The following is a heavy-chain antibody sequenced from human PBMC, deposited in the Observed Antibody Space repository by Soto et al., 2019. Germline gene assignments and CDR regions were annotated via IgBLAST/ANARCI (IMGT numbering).Heavy chain of an antibody. CDR1: GFTFSSYA. CDR2: ISGSGGST. Sequence: RRLSCAASGFTFSSYAMSWVRQAPGKRLEWVSAISGSGGSTYYADSVKGRFTISRDNSKNTLYLQMNSLRAEDTPVYYCAKPRSMVRGVIKSGGMDVWGRGTTVTV. CDR3: AKPRSMVRGVIKSGGMDV. V-gene: IGHV3-23*01. D-gene: IGHD3-10*01. J-gene: IGHJ6*02.